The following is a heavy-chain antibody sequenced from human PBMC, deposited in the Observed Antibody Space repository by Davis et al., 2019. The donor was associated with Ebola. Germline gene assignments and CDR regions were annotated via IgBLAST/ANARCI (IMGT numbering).Heavy chain of an antibody. Sequence: SVKVSCKASGGTFSSYAISWVRQAPGQGLEWMGRIIPILGIANYAQKFQGRVTITADKSTSTAYMELSSLISEDTAVYYCARVPSMLGRDAFDIWGQGTMVTVSS. J-gene: IGHJ3*02. V-gene: IGHV1-69*04. CDR2: IIPILGIA. CDR3: ARVPSMLGRDAFDI. CDR1: GGTFSSYA. D-gene: IGHD2-2*01.